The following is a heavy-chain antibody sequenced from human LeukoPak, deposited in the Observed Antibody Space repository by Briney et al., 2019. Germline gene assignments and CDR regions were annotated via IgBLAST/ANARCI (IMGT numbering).Heavy chain of an antibody. V-gene: IGHV1-18*04. CDR2: ISAYNGNT. J-gene: IGHJ4*02. D-gene: IGHD3-10*01. Sequence: ASVKVSCKASGYTFTSYGISWMRQAPGQGLEWMGWISAYNGNTNYAQKLQGRVTMTTDTSTSTAYMELRSLRSDDTAVYYCARGSMVRGVPPDDYWGQGTLVTVSS. CDR3: ARGSMVRGVPPDDY. CDR1: GYTFTSYG.